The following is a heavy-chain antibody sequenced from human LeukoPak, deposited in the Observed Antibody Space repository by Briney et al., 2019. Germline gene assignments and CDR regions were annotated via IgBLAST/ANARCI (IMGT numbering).Heavy chain of an antibody. D-gene: IGHD6-6*01. J-gene: IGHJ2*01. CDR2: IIPILGII. CDR3: AGPLKSIAARYFDL. CDR1: GGTFSSYA. Sequence: ASVKVSFKASGGTFSSYAISWVRQAPGQGLEWMGRIIPILGIINYAQKFQGRVTITADKSTSTAYMELSSLRSEDTAVYYCAGPLKSIAARYFDLWGRGTLVTVSS. V-gene: IGHV1-69*04.